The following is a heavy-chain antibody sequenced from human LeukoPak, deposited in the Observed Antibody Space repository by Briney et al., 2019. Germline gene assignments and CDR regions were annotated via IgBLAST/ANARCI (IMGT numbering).Heavy chain of an antibody. CDR1: GSSFTSYW. D-gene: IGHD6-13*01. V-gene: IGHV5-51*01. Sequence: GESLKISCWDSGSSFTSYWIGWVRQMPGKGLEWMGIIYPGDSDIRYSPSFQGQVTISADKSISTAYLQWSSLKASDTAMYYCARRGGLAAAGSYNWFDPWGQGTLVTVSS. CDR3: ARRGGLAAAGSYNWFDP. CDR2: IYPGDSDI. J-gene: IGHJ5*02.